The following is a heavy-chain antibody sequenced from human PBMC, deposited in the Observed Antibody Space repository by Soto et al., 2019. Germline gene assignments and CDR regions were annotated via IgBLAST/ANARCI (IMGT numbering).Heavy chain of an antibody. J-gene: IGHJ2*01. CDR1: GFTSSSYA. CDR3: AKVAGGLGYFDL. D-gene: IGHD3-16*01. Sequence: PGGSLRLSCAASGFTSSSYAMSWVRQAPGKGLEWVSAISGSGGSTYYTDSLKGRFTISRDNSKNTLYLQLNGLTSDDTAVHYCAKVAGGLGYFDLWGRGTLVTVSS. V-gene: IGHV3-23*01. CDR2: ISGSGGST.